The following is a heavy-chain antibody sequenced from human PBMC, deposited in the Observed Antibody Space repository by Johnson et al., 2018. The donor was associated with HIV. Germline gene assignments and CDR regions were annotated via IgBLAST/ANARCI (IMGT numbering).Heavy chain of an antibody. D-gene: IGHD2-21*02. CDR1: RFTFNKYT. CDR2: VSYDGSNK. V-gene: IGHV3-30*14. Sequence: QVQLVESGGGVVQPGRSLRLSCAASRFTFNKYTMHWVRQAPGKGLEWVAVVSYDGSNKYYADSVKGRFTISRDNSKNTLYLQMNSLRAEDTAVYYCARNCGGVCSGHDAFDIWGQGTMVTVSS. CDR3: ARNCGGVCSGHDAFDI. J-gene: IGHJ3*02.